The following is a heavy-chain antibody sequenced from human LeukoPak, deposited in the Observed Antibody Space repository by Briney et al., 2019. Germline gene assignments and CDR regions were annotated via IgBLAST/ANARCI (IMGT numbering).Heavy chain of an antibody. CDR2: ISGSGYAI. V-gene: IGHV3-11*01. D-gene: IGHD1-26*01. CDR1: GFTFSDFH. Sequence: GGSLRLSCTASGFTFSDFHMSWIRQAPGKGLEWVSHISGSGYAIHHPGSVKGRFTISRDNAKNSLYLQMNNLRVEDSAVYYCARLSGTYSRGGDHWGRGTLVTVSS. J-gene: IGHJ4*02. CDR3: ARLSGTYSRGGDH.